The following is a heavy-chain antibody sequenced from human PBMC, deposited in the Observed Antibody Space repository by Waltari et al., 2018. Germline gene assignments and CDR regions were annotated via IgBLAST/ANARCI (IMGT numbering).Heavy chain of an antibody. CDR2: ISYDGSNK. CDR3: ARDFVGKGIGY. Sequence: QVQLVESGGGVVQPGRSLRLSCAASGFTFSSYAMHWVRQAPGKGLEWVAVISYDGSNKYYADSVKGRFTISRDNSKNTLYLQMNSLRAEDTAVYYCARDFVGKGIGYWGQGTLVTVSS. D-gene: IGHD7-27*01. CDR1: GFTFSSYA. J-gene: IGHJ4*02. V-gene: IGHV3-30-3*01.